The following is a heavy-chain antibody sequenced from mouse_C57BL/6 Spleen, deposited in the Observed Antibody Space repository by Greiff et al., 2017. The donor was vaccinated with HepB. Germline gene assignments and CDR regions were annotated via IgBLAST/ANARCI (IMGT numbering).Heavy chain of an antibody. Sequence: DVKLQESGPGLVKPSQSLSLTCSVTGYSITSGYYWNWIRQFPGNKLEWMGYISYDGSNNYNPSLKNRISITRDTSKNQFFLKLNSVTTEDTATYYCAREGFPYAMDYWGQGTSVTVSS. CDR2: ISYDGSN. J-gene: IGHJ4*01. CDR3: AREGFPYAMDY. CDR1: GYSITSGYY. V-gene: IGHV3-6*01.